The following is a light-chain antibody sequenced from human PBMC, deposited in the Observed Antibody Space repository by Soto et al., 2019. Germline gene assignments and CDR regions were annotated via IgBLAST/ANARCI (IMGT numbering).Light chain of an antibody. CDR3: QVWDTISDHYV. Sequence: YELTQPPSVSVAPGQTARITCGGNNIESKSVHWYQQRPGQAPVLVIYVDSDRPSGIPDRFSASTSGDTAALTISRVEAGDEADYYCQVWDTISDHYVFGSGTKVTVL. J-gene: IGLJ1*01. V-gene: IGLV3-21*02. CDR2: VDS. CDR1: NIESKS.